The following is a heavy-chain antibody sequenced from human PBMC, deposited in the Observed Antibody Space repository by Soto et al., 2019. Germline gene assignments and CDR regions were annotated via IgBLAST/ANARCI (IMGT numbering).Heavy chain of an antibody. CDR2: IIPIFGTA. V-gene: IGHV1-69*12. J-gene: IGHJ4*02. CDR1: GGTFSSYA. Sequence: QVQLVQSGAEVKKPGSSVKVSCKASGGTFSSYAISWVRQAPGQGLEWMGGIIPIFGTANYAQKFQGRVTITADESTSTGYMELSSLRSEDTDVYYCAGGYGYDFWSCSYYWGQGTLVTVYS. CDR3: AGGYGYDFWSCSYY. D-gene: IGHD3-3*01.